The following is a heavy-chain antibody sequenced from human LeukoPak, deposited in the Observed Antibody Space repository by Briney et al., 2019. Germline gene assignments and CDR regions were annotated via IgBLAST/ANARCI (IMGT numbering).Heavy chain of an antibody. Sequence: SETLSLTCAVYGGSFSGYYWSWIRQPPGKGLEWIAEINHSGSTKYYPSRKSRVTISVDTSKNQLSLKRSSLTAADTAVYYCARVRGIAAAGTVANAFDIWGQGTMVTVSS. CDR2: INHSGST. J-gene: IGHJ3*02. CDR3: ARVRGIAAAGTVANAFDI. CDR1: GGSFSGYY. D-gene: IGHD6-13*01. V-gene: IGHV4-34*01.